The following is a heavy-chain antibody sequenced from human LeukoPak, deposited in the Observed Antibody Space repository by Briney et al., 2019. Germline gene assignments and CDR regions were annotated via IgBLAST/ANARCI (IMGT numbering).Heavy chain of an antibody. D-gene: IGHD3-22*01. Sequence: GGSLRLSXAASGFTFSSYAMSWVRQAPGKGLEWVSAISGSGGSTYYADSVKGRFTISRDNSKNTLYLQLNSLRAEDTAVYYCAKKNGDSSGYSLYYFDYWGQGTLVTVSS. CDR3: AKKNGDSSGYSLYYFDY. V-gene: IGHV3-23*01. J-gene: IGHJ4*02. CDR1: GFTFSSYA. CDR2: ISGSGGST.